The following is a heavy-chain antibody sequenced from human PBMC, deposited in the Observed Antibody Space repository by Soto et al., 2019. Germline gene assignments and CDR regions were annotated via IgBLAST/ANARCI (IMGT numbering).Heavy chain of an antibody. D-gene: IGHD3-22*01. CDR3: ARVPYDSSGYYYGGDAFDI. Sequence: SCEASGFTFSSYSMNWVLQAPGKGLECVSYISSSSSTIYYADSVKGRFTISRDNAKNSLYLQMNSLRDEDTAVYYCARVPYDSSGYYYGGDAFDIWGQGTMVTVSS. CDR2: ISSSSSTI. J-gene: IGHJ3*02. V-gene: IGHV3-48*02. CDR1: GFTFSSYS.